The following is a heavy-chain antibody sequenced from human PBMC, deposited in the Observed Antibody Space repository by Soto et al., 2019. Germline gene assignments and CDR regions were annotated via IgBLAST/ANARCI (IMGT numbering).Heavy chain of an antibody. CDR3: ATQNYGDPGSDYYYYYMDV. Sequence: ASLKVSCKVSGYTLTELSMHWVRQAPGKGLEWMGGFDPEDGETIYAQKFQGRVTMTEDTSTDTAYMELSSLRSEDTAVYYCATQNYGDPGSDYYYYYMDVWGKGTTVTVSS. CDR1: GYTLTELS. J-gene: IGHJ6*03. V-gene: IGHV1-24*01. D-gene: IGHD4-17*01. CDR2: FDPEDGET.